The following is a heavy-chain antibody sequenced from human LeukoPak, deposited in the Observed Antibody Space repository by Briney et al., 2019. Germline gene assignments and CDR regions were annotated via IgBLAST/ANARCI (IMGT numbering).Heavy chain of an antibody. Sequence: SETLSLTCTVSGGSISSSSYYWGWIRQPPGKGLEWIGSIYYSGSTYYNPSLKSRVTISVDTSKNQFSLKLSSVTAADTAVYYCAAITIFGVVKLWGQGTLVTVSS. CDR3: AAITIFGVVKL. CDR2: IYYSGST. J-gene: IGHJ4*02. V-gene: IGHV4-39*01. CDR1: GGSISSSSYY. D-gene: IGHD3-3*01.